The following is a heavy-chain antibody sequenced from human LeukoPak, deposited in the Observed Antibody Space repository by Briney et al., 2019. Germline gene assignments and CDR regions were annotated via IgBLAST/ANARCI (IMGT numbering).Heavy chain of an antibody. CDR3: ARDVGGYSYFDY. D-gene: IGHD5-18*01. CDR2: IYYSGST. CDR1: GGSISGYY. J-gene: IGHJ4*02. V-gene: IGHV4-59*01. Sequence: YPSETLSLTCTVSGGSISGYYWSWIRQPPGKGLEWIGYIYYSGSTNYNPSLKSRVTISVDTSKNQFSLKLSSATAADTAVYYCARDVGGYSYFDYWGRGTLVTVSS.